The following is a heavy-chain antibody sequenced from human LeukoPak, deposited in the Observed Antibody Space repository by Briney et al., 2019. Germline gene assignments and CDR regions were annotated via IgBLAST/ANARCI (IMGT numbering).Heavy chain of an antibody. CDR1: GFTVSNTH. Sequence: GGSLRLSCAAFGFTVSNTHMSWARQGPGKGLEWVTAMDDGDKEFYADSVKGRFTISRDNSKNTLYLQMNSLRVDDTAMYHCAGGHSSGMIHYWGQGILVTVSS. D-gene: IGHD3-22*01. CDR3: AGGHSSGMIHY. CDR2: MDDGDKE. J-gene: IGHJ4*02. V-gene: IGHV3-53*01.